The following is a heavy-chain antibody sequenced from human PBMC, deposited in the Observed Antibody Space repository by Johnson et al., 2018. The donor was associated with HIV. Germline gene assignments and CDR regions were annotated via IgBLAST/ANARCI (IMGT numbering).Heavy chain of an antibody. CDR3: AKDLRSVNLDAFDI. Sequence: QVQLVESGGGVVQPGRSLRLSCAASGFTFSSYGMHWVRQAPGKGLEWVAVISDDGSNKYYADSVKGRFTISRDNSKNTLYLQMNSLIAEDTALYYCAKDLRSVNLDAFDIWGQGTMVTVSS. CDR1: GFTFSSYG. V-gene: IGHV3-30*18. CDR2: ISDDGSNK. D-gene: IGHD5/OR15-5a*01. J-gene: IGHJ3*02.